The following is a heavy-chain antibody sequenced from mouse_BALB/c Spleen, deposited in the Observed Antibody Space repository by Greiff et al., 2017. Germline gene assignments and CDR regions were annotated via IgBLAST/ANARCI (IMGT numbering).Heavy chain of an antibody. V-gene: IGHV5-9-4*01. D-gene: IGHD3-1*01. J-gene: IGHJ4*01. Sequence: DVQLQESGGGLVKPGGSLKLSCAASGFTFSSYAMSWVRQSPEKRLEWVAEISSGGSYTYYPDTVTGRFTISRDNAKNTLYLEMSSLRSEDTAMYYCARGGALKAMDYWGQGTSVTVSS. CDR3: ARGGALKAMDY. CDR1: GFTFSSYA. CDR2: ISSGGSYT.